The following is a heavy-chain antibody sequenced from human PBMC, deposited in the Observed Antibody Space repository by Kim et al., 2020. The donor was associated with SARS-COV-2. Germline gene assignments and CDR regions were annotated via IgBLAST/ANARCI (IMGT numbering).Heavy chain of an antibody. V-gene: IGHV3-23*01. D-gene: IGHD3-10*01. Sequence: KGRFTIPRTKSRNTLYLQMNSLRAEDTAVYYCAKDPAYYYGSGSYGMDVWGQGTTVTVSS. CDR3: AKDPAYYYGSGSYGMDV. J-gene: IGHJ6*02.